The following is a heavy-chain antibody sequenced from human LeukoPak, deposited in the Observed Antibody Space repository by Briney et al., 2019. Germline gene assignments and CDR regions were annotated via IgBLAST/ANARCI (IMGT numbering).Heavy chain of an antibody. V-gene: IGHV4-34*01. J-gene: IGHJ4*02. CDR3: ARVHQDY. CDR2: INHSGST. CDR1: GGSFSGYY. Sequence: SETLSLTCAVSGGSFSGYYWSWIRQPPGKGLEWIGEINHSGSTNYNPSLKSRVTISVDTSKDQFSLKLSSVTAADTAVYYCARVHQDYWGQGTLVTVSS.